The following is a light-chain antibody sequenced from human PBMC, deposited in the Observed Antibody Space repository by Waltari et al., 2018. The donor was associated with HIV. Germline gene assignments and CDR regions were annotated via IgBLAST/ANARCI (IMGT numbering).Light chain of an antibody. J-gene: IGLJ2*01. Sequence: SYVLTQPPSVSVAPGQTARITCGGDNIGSKGVHWYQKKPSQAPVLVLYDDSDRPSGIPARFSGSSSWNTATLTISRVEAGDEADFYCQVWDSSTDLRVFGGGTKLTVL. CDR1: NIGSKG. CDR2: DDS. CDR3: QVWDSSTDLRV. V-gene: IGLV3-21*02.